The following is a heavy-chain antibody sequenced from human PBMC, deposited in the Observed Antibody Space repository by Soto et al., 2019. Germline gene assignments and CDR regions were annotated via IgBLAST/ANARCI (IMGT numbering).Heavy chain of an antibody. Sequence: ASGKVCCKASGYTFTSYGISSLRHSPGQWLEWMGWISAYNGNTNYAQKLQGRVTMTTDTSTSTAYMELRSLRSDDTAVYYCARDVNIVVVPAADPMDVWGKGTTVTVSS. J-gene: IGHJ6*03. V-gene: IGHV1-18*01. CDR2: ISAYNGNT. D-gene: IGHD2-2*01. CDR3: ARDVNIVVVPAADPMDV. CDR1: GYTFTSYG.